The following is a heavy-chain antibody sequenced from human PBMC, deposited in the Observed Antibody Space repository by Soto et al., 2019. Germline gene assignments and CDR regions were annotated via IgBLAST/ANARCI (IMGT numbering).Heavy chain of an antibody. CDR3: ARPQFSGTYHDTFNI. CDR1: GPSISSSTYY. J-gene: IGHJ3*02. CDR2: VYYSENT. V-gene: IGHV4-39*02. Sequence: QLQLQESGPGLVKPSETLSLTCTVSGPSISSSTYYCGWIRQPPGKGLEWIGSVYYSENTYYNPSLKSRVTISVDTSKNLFSLKLTSVTAADTAMYYCARPQFSGTYHDTFNIWGQGTMVTVSS. D-gene: IGHD1-26*01.